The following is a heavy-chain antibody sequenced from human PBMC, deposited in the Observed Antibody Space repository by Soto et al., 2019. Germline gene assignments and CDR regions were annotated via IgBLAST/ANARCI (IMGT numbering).Heavy chain of an antibody. J-gene: IGHJ3*01. CDR3: ARTKSYGAYDV. CDR1: GFTLSDYY. Sequence: EVKLVESGGGLVQPGGSLRLSCAVSGFTLSDYYIDCVRQAPGKGLEWLDRSRDKANSFSTDYAASVKGRLRISRDDSESSVFLQMNSLRTEDTALYYCARTKSYGAYDVWGQGTVVIVSS. D-gene: IGHD3-10*01. V-gene: IGHV3-72*01. CDR2: SRDKANSFST.